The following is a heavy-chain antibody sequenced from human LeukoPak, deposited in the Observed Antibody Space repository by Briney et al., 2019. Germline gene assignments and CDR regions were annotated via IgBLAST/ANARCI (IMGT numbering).Heavy chain of an antibody. CDR3: AKPRSYCGSTSCRDKYYFDY. Sequence: GGSLRLSCAASGFTFDDYAMHWVRQAPGKGLEWVSGISWNSGSIGYADSVKGRFTISRDNAKNSLYLQMNSLRAEDTALYYCAKPRSYCGSTSCRDKYYFDYWGQGTLVTVSS. D-gene: IGHD2-2*01. CDR2: ISWNSGSI. J-gene: IGHJ4*02. V-gene: IGHV3-9*01. CDR1: GFTFDDYA.